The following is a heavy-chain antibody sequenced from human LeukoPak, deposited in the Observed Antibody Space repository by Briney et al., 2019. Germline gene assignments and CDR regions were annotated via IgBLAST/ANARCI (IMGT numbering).Heavy chain of an antibody. Sequence: GGALRLSCAGSGFTFSRYGMHWVRQAPGKGLAGVAVISYDGSNKYYADSVKGRFTICRDNSWNTLYLQMNRQRADETPVYYCAKDENGGNPPTFDCWGQGTLVTVSS. D-gene: IGHD2-15*01. CDR1: GFTFSRYG. V-gene: IGHV3-30*18. CDR2: ISYDGSNK. J-gene: IGHJ4*02. CDR3: AKDENGGNPPTFDC.